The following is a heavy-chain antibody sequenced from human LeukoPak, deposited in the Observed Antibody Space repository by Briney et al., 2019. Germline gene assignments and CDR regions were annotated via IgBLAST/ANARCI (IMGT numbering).Heavy chain of an antibody. Sequence: GGSLRLSCAASGFTFSGHWMNWVRQAPAKGLEWVAHMNGDGSQIYYMDFVKGRFTISRDNAKNSLYLQMNGLRAEDTAVYYCVAWGNSGNSWGQGTMVIVSS. V-gene: IGHV3-7*01. D-gene: IGHD1-26*01. CDR3: VAWGNSGNS. CDR2: MNGDGSQI. CDR1: GFTFSGHW. J-gene: IGHJ3*01.